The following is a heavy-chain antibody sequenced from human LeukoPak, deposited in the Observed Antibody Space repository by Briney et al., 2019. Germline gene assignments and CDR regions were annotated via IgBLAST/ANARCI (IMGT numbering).Heavy chain of an antibody. D-gene: IGHD5-18*01. J-gene: IGHJ4*02. V-gene: IGHV1-18*01. CDR2: ISAYNGNT. Sequence: GASVKVSCKASGYTFTSYGISWLRQAPGQGLEWMGWISAYNGNTNYAQKLQGRVTMTTDTSTSTAYMELRSLRSDDTAVYYCARATVDTAMVFPSFDYWGQGTLVTVSS. CDR1: GYTFTSYG. CDR3: ARATVDTAMVFPSFDY.